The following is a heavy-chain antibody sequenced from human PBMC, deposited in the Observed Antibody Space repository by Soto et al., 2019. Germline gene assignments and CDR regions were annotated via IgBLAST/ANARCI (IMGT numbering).Heavy chain of an antibody. V-gene: IGHV1-69*13. CDR2: IIPIFGTA. CDR3: ARAYTSSLYREQRYYYGMDV. J-gene: IGHJ6*02. CDR1: GGTFSSYA. D-gene: IGHD6-13*01. Sequence: ASVKVSCKASGGTFSSYAISWVRQAPGQGLEWMGGIIPIFGTANYAQKFQGRVTITADESTSTAYMELSSLRSEDTAVYYCARAYTSSLYREQRYYYGMDVWGQGTTVTVSS.